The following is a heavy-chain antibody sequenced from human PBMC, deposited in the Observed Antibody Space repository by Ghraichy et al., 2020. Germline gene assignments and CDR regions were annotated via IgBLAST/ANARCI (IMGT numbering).Heavy chain of an antibody. CDR1: GGSFSGYY. D-gene: IGHD3-10*01. Sequence: SETLSLTCAVYGGSFSGYYWSWIRQPPGKGLEWIGEINHSGSTNYNPSLKSRVTISVDTSKNQFSLKLSSVTAADTAVYYCARAGGYMVRGVIIYYYYYGMDVWGQGTTVTVSS. J-gene: IGHJ6*02. V-gene: IGHV4-34*01. CDR3: ARAGGYMVRGVIIYYYYYGMDV. CDR2: INHSGST.